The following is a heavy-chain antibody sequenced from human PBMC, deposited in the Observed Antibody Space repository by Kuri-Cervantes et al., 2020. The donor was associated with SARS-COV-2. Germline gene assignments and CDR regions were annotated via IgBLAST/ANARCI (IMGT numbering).Heavy chain of an antibody. V-gene: IGHV3-21*01. CDR2: ISSSSSYI. D-gene: IGHD3-9*01. Sequence: GESLKISCAASGFTFSSYSMNWVRQAPGMGLEWVSSISSSSSYIYYADSVKGRFTISRDNAKNSLYLQMNSLRAEDTAVYYCARDPTAGRLRYFDWFSSGPSNYYGMDVWGQGTTVTVSS. CDR3: ARDPTAGRLRYFDWFSSGPSNYYGMDV. J-gene: IGHJ6*02. CDR1: GFTFSSYS.